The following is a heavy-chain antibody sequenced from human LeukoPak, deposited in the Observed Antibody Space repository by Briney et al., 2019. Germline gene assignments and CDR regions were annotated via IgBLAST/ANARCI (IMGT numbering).Heavy chain of an antibody. CDR3: ARRPLSDWLLDYYYYYGMDV. CDR2: INPNSGGT. J-gene: IGHJ6*02. D-gene: IGHD3-9*01. V-gene: IGHV1-2*02. Sequence: GASVKVSCKASGYTFTGYYMHWVRQAPGQGLEWMGWINPNSGGTNYAQKFQGRVTMTRDTSISTAYMELSRLRSEDTAVYYCARRPLSDWLLDYYYYYGMDVWGQGTTVTVSS. CDR1: GYTFTGYY.